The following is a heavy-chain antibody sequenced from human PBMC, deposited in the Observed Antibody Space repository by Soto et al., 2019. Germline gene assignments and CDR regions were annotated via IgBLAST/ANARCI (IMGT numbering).Heavy chain of an antibody. CDR3: ARDNILGILYGGMDV. J-gene: IGHJ6*02. V-gene: IGHV4-30-4*01. Sequence: LSLTCTVSGGSISSGDYYWSWIRQPPGKGLEWIGYIYYSGSTYYNPSPKSRVTISVDTSKNQLSLKLSSVTAADTAVYYCARDNILGILYGGMDVWGQGTTVTVS. D-gene: IGHD3-3*01. CDR1: GGSISSGDYY. CDR2: IYYSGST.